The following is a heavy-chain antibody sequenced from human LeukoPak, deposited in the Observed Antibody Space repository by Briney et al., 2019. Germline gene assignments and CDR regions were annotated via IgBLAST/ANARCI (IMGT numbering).Heavy chain of an antibody. V-gene: IGHV3-30*18. CDR1: GFIFNTYG. J-gene: IGHJ4*02. Sequence: GGSLGLSCAGSGFIFNTYGMHWVRQAPGKGLEWVAGISYDGTNKYHADSVKGRFTISRDNSKNTLYLQMNSLRAEDTAVYYCAKDRSTGGYYGSGRSFGFWGQGTLVTVSS. CDR3: AKDRSTGGYYGSGRSFGF. D-gene: IGHD3-10*01. CDR2: ISYDGTNK.